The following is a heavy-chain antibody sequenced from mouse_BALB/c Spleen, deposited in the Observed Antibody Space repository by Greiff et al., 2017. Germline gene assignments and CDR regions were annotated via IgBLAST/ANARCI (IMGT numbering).Heavy chain of an antibody. D-gene: IGHD2-10*02. CDR2: IDPSDSET. CDR3: ARGYGNYEAWFAY. J-gene: IGHJ3*01. CDR1: GYTFTSYW. V-gene: IGHV1-69*02. Sequence: VQLQQPGAELVKPGAPVKLSCKASGYTFTSYWMNWVKQRPGRGLEWIGRIDPSDSETHYNQKFKDKATLTVDKSSSTAYIQLSSLTSEDSAVYYCARGYGNYEAWFAYWGQGTLVTVSA.